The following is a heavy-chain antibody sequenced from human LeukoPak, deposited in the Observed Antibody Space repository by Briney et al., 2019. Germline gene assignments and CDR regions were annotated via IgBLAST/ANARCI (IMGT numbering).Heavy chain of an antibody. Sequence: SETLSLTCTVSGGSISSGGCYWSWIRQHPGKGLEWIGYIYYSGSTYYNPSLKSRVTISVDTSKNQFSLKLSSVTAADTAVYYCARDRLRRITIFGWFDPWGQGTLVTVSS. V-gene: IGHV4-31*03. D-gene: IGHD3-3*01. CDR1: GGSISSGGCY. J-gene: IGHJ5*02. CDR3: ARDRLRRITIFGWFDP. CDR2: IYYSGST.